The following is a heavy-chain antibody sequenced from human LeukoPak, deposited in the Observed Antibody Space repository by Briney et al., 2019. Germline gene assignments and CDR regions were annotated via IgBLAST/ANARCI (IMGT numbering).Heavy chain of an antibody. J-gene: IGHJ4*02. CDR3: ARDPESTYDFWSGHIDN. V-gene: IGHV3-23*01. CDR2: ISGSGGST. CDR1: GFTFSSYA. D-gene: IGHD3-3*01. Sequence: GGSLRLSCAASGFTFSSYAMSWVRQAPGKGLEWVSAISGSGGSTYYADSVKGRFTISRDNSKNTLYLQMNSLRAEDTAVYYCARDPESTYDFWSGHIDNWGQGTLVTVSS.